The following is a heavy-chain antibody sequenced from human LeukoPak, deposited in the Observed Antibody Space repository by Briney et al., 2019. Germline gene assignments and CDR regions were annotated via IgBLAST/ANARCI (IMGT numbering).Heavy chain of an antibody. Sequence: PGGSLRLSCGASGFTFSTYEMNWVRQAPGKGLEWVSYIGSSGLTMFYADSVKGRFTTSRDNDKNSLYLQMNSLRAEDTAVYYCTRRAEWGYWFDPWGQGTLVTVSS. CDR1: GFTFSTYE. CDR3: TRRAEWGYWFDP. J-gene: IGHJ5*02. CDR2: IGSSGLTM. D-gene: IGHD1-26*01. V-gene: IGHV3-48*03.